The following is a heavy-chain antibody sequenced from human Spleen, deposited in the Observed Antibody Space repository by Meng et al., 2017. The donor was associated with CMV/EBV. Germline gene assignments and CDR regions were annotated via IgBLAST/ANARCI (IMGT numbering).Heavy chain of an antibody. CDR3: ARDLTRSLRFLEWTQYYYYGMDV. Sequence: ASVKVSCKASGYTFTGYYMHWVRQAPGQGLEWMGWINPNRGDTTYAQKFQGRVTMTRDRSISTAYMELSRLRSDDTAVYYCARDLTRSLRFLEWTQYYYYGMDVWGQGTTVTVSS. CDR1: GYTFTGYY. CDR2: INPNRGDT. D-gene: IGHD3-3*01. V-gene: IGHV1-2*02. J-gene: IGHJ6*02.